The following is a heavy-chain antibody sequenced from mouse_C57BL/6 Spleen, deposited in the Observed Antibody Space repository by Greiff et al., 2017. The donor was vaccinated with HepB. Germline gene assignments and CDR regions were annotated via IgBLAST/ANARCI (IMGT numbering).Heavy chain of an antibody. J-gene: IGHJ3*01. Sequence: VQLQQSGAELVRPGASVKLSCTASGFNIKDDYMHWVKQRPEQGLEWIGWIDPENGDTEYASKFQGKATITADTSSNTAYLQLSSLTPEDTAVYYCTTGGYDGAYWGQGTLVTVSA. CDR3: TTGGYDGAY. D-gene: IGHD2-2*01. V-gene: IGHV14-4*01. CDR2: IDPENGDT. CDR1: GFNIKDDY.